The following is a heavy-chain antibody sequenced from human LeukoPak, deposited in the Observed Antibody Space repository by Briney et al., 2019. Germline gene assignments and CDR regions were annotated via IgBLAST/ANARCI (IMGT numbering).Heavy chain of an antibody. CDR3: AKETVAAPPIDY. Sequence: PGGSLRLSCAASGFTFSSYAMSWVRQAPGKGLDWFSAISGSAYSTYYADSVKGRFTISRDNSKNTLYLQMNSLRADDTAVYYCAKETVAAPPIDYWGQGTLVTVSS. J-gene: IGHJ4*02. D-gene: IGHD6-19*01. V-gene: IGHV3-23*01. CDR1: GFTFSSYA. CDR2: ISGSAYST.